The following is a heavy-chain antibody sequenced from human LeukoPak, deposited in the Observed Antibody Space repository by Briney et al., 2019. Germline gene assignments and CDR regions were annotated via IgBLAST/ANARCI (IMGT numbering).Heavy chain of an antibody. CDR3: ASDRVLGSGSLDN. CDR2: ITTTFYT. V-gene: IGHV3-21*01. CDR1: GFTFSSYS. D-gene: IGHD3-10*01. J-gene: IGHJ4*02. Sequence: GGSLRLSCAASGFTFSSYSFNWVRQVPGKGLEWVSSITTTFYTYYTDSVKGRFTISRDNAQNTLYLQMNSLRVEDTAVYYCASDRVLGSGSLDNWGQGTLVTVSS.